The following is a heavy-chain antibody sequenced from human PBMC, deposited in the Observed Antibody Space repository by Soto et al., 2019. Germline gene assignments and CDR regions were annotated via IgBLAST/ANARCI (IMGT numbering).Heavy chain of an antibody. J-gene: IGHJ3*02. Sequence: SQTLSLTCTVSVGSISNGGYYLTWIRQHPEKGLEWIGYINYSWRTYYNPSLESRGTSSADTSKNQLSLNLSSVTAADTAVYYCSRGQTIIRGVAFEISGQGTMVTAS. CDR2: INYSWRT. V-gene: IGHV4-31*03. CDR1: VGSISNGGYY. D-gene: IGHD5-12*01. CDR3: SRGQTIIRGVAFEI.